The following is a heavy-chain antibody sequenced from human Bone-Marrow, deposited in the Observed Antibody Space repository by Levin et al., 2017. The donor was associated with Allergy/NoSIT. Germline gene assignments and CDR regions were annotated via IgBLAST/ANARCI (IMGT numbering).Heavy chain of an antibody. D-gene: IGHD4-17*01. CDR2: IGGSGTLI. J-gene: IGHJ4*02. CDR1: GFPFNMYA. V-gene: IGHV3-48*01. Sequence: GGSLRLSCSTSGFPFNMYAFNWVRQAPGKGLEWVSYIGGSGTLIDYADSVKGRFTISRDNAKNSLFLQMNSLTAEDTAVYYCARDHYGDYGDYFDYWGQGTLVTVSS. CDR3: ARDHYGDYGDYFDY.